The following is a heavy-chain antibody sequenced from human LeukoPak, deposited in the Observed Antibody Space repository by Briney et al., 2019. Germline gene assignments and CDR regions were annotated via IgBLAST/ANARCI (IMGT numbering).Heavy chain of an antibody. J-gene: IGHJ4*02. CDR1: GFTFSSYG. CDR3: AKEQVRGVSLFDY. D-gene: IGHD3-10*01. V-gene: IGHV3-30*02. Sequence: GGSLRLSCAASGFTFSSYGMHWVRRAPGKGLEWVAFIRYDGSNKYYADSVKGRFTISRDNSKNTLYLQMNSLRAEDTAVYYCAKEQVRGVSLFDYWGQGTLVTVSS. CDR2: IRYDGSNK.